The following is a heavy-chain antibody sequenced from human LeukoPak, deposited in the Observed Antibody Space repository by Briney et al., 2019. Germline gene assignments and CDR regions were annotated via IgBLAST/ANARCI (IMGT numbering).Heavy chain of an antibody. CDR1: GYTFTSYG. V-gene: IGHV1-46*01. J-gene: IGHJ4*02. CDR3: ARVGKRAADEQTHDY. D-gene: IGHD6-13*01. CDR2: INPSGGST. Sequence: ASVEVSCKASGYTFTSYGISWVRQAPGQGLEWMGIINPSGGSTSYAQKFQGRVTMTRDTSTSTVYMELSSLRSEDTAVYYCARVGKRAADEQTHDYWGQGTLVTVSS.